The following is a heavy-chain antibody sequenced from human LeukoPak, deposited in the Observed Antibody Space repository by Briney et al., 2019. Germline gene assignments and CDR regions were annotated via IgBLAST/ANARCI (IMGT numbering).Heavy chain of an antibody. D-gene: IGHD5-18*01. CDR2: ISSSSYI. V-gene: IGHV3-21*01. Sequence: GGSLRLSCAASGFTFSSYSMNWVRQAPGKGLEWVSSISSSSYIYYADSVKGRFTISRDNAKNSLYLQMNSLRAEDTAVYYCARAPYSYDTVDYWGQGTLVTVSS. J-gene: IGHJ4*02. CDR1: GFTFSSYS. CDR3: ARAPYSYDTVDY.